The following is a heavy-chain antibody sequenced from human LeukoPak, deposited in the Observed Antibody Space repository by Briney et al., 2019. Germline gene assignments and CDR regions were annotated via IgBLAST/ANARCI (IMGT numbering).Heavy chain of an antibody. J-gene: IGHJ4*02. V-gene: IGHV5-51*01. CDR1: GYSFTSYW. CDR3: ASYYVAANDYSTY. Sequence: GESLKISCKGSGYSFTSYWIGWVRQMPGKGLEWMGIIYPGDSDTRYSPSFQGQVTISADKSITTAYLQWSSLKASDTAMYYCASYYVAANDYSTYWGQGTLVTVSS. CDR2: IYPGDSDT. D-gene: IGHD3-10*02.